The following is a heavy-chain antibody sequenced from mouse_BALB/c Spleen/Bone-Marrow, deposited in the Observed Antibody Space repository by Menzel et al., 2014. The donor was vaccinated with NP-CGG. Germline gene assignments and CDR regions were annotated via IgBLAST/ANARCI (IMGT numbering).Heavy chain of an antibody. CDR1: GYSFTGYN. D-gene: IGHD2-1*01. Sequence: LVESGPELEKPGASVKISCKASGYSFTGYNMNWVKQTNGKSLEWIGNIDPYYDGTNYNQKFKGKATLTVDKSSSTAYIHLTSLTSEDSAVYFCARGMITTSYWYFDVLGAGTTATVSS. V-gene: IGHV1S135*01. J-gene: IGHJ1*01. CDR3: ARGMITTSYWYFDV. CDR2: IDPYYDGT.